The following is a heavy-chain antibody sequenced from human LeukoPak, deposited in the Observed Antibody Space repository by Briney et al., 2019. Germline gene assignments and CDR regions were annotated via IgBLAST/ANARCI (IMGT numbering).Heavy chain of an antibody. V-gene: IGHV3-49*04. CDR1: GFTFGDYA. J-gene: IGHJ4*02. Sequence: GRSLRLSCTASGFTFGDYAISWVRQAPGKGLEWVGFIRSKAYGGATEYGASVKGRFTISRDDSKNIAYLQMNSLKTEDTAVYYCTRDILTGYYQPDYWGQGTLVSVSS. CDR2: IRSKAYGGAT. D-gene: IGHD3-9*01. CDR3: TRDILTGYYQPDY.